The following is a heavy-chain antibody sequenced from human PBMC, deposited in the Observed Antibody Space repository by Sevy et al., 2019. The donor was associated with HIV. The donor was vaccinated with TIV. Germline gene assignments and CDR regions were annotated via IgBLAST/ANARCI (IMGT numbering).Heavy chain of an antibody. V-gene: IGHV3-30*02. CDR2: IRYDGSNK. Sequence: GGSLRLSCAASGFTFSSYGMHWVRQAPGKGLEWVAFIRYDGSNKYYADSVKGRFTISRDNSKNTLYLQMNGLRAEDTAVYYCAKENTEAPYYYYYMDVWGKGTTVTVSS. CDR3: AKENTEAPYYYYYMDV. J-gene: IGHJ6*03. CDR1: GFTFSSYG.